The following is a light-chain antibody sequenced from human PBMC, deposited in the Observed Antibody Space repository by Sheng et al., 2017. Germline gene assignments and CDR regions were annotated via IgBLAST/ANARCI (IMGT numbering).Light chain of an antibody. CDR3: QVWDSSTNV. V-gene: IGLV3-1*01. CDR1: NLGDKY. Sequence: SYELTQPPSVSVSPGQTASVTCSGHNLGDKYVYWYQQKPAQSPVLLIYQDTKRPSGIPERFSGFTSGNIATLTISGTQAMDEADYYCQVWDSSTNVFG. CDR2: QDT. J-gene: IGLJ1*01.